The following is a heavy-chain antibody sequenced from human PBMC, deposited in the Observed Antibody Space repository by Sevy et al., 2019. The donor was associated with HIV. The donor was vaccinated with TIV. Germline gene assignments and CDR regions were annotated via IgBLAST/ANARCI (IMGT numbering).Heavy chain of an antibody. Sequence: SETLSLTCAVPGYSISSDYYWGWIRQPPGKGLEWIGSIYHSGYSYYNPSLKSRVTISVDTSKNQFSLKLSSVTAADTAVYYCARAIGTQVAGLYYFDYWGQGTLVTVSS. J-gene: IGHJ4*02. CDR2: IYHSGYS. V-gene: IGHV4-38-2*01. D-gene: IGHD6-19*01. CDR3: ARAIGTQVAGLYYFDY. CDR1: GYSISSDYY.